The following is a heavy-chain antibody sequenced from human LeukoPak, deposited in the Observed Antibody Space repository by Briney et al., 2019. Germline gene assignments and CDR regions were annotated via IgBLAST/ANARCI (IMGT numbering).Heavy chain of an antibody. J-gene: IGHJ3*02. Sequence: GGSLRLSCAASGFTFSYYWMHWVRQAPGKGLVWVSRINTDGSNTYYADSVKGRFTISRDNAKNTLYLQMNSLRAEDTAVYYCARDHPEGYSSSWYADAFDIWGQGTMVTVSS. V-gene: IGHV3-74*01. CDR3: ARDHPEGYSSSWYADAFDI. CDR1: GFTFSYYW. CDR2: INTDGSNT. D-gene: IGHD6-13*01.